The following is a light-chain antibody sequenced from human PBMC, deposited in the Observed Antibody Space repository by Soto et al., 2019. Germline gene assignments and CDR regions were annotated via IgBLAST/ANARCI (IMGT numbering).Light chain of an antibody. J-gene: IGLJ2*01. CDR3: AAWDDSLSVV. Sequence: QSVLTQPPSASGTPGQRVTISCSGSSSNIGTNYVYWYQQLPGTAPTLLIYRNNQRSSGVPDRFSGSKSGTSASLAISGLRSEDEADYYCAAWDDSLSVVFGGGTKLTVL. V-gene: IGLV1-47*01. CDR1: SSNIGTNY. CDR2: RNN.